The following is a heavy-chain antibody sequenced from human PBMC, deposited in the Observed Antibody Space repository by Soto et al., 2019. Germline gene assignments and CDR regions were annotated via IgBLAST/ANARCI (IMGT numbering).Heavy chain of an antibody. Sequence: GESLKISCKGSGYNFAGYWIAWVRQMPGKGLELMGIIYPSDSDTRYRPSFQGQVTISADKSISSAYLQWSSLRASDTAMYYCARGGVSTRTFDYWGPGNPVTVSS. CDR1: GYNFAGYW. D-gene: IGHD3-3*01. V-gene: IGHV5-51*01. J-gene: IGHJ4*02. CDR3: ARGGVSTRTFDY. CDR2: IYPSDSDT.